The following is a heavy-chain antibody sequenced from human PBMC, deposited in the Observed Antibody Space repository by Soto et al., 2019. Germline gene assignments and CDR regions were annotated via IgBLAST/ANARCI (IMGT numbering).Heavy chain of an antibody. J-gene: IGHJ4*02. CDR2: INAGNGNT. Sequence: QVQLVQSGAEEKKPGASVKVSCKASGYSFTSYDMHWVRQAPGQRLEWMGWINAGNGNTKYSQKFQGRVTITRDTSASSAYMELRTLRSEATAVYYCARGLPLAADYWGQGTLVTVS. CDR3: ARGLPLAADY. CDR1: GYSFTSYD. V-gene: IGHV1-3*05.